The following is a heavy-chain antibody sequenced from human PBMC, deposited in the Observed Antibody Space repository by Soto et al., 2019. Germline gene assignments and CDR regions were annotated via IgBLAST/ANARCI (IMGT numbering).Heavy chain of an antibody. Sequence: GGSLRLSCAASGFMFSAYWMSWVRQAPGKGLEWVANIHGDGGKIYYVDSVKGRCTISRDNAKRSLYLQMNSLRAEDTAVYYCARDFYGGYTYGPGDYWGQGALVTVSS. D-gene: IGHD5-18*01. CDR1: GFMFSAYW. J-gene: IGHJ4*02. V-gene: IGHV3-7*01. CDR3: ARDFYGGYTYGPGDY. CDR2: IHGDGGKI.